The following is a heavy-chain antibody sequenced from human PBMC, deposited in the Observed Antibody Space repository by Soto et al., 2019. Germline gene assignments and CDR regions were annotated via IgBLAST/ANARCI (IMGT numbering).Heavy chain of an antibody. CDR1: GFTFSIYA. CDR2: ISGSGGST. D-gene: IGHD3-16*02. CDR3: ARTLEGMITCGGVIVPMAFDI. J-gene: IGHJ3*02. V-gene: IGHV3-23*01. Sequence: GQSLRLSCPPSGFTFSIYAMSWVRQAPGKGLEWVSAISGSGGSTYYADSGKGRFTIYRDNSKNTLYLKTNSLRAEDTAVYYCARTLEGMITCGGVIVPMAFDIWGQGTMVTVSS.